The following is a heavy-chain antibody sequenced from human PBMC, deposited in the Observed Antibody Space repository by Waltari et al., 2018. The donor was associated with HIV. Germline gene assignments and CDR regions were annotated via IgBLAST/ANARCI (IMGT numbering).Heavy chain of an antibody. CDR2: INAGNCDT. J-gene: IGHJ5*01. V-gene: IGHV1-3*01. D-gene: IGHD3-10*01. CDR1: GYTFTTYT. Sequence: QVQLVQSGAEVKPPGASVKVSCKASGYTFTTYTMHWVRQAPGQRLEWMGRINAGNCDTKYSQKFLGRVTFTTDTSARTAYMELTSLRSEDTAVFYCAVWFGESRFDPWGQGTLVTVSS. CDR3: AVWFGESRFDP.